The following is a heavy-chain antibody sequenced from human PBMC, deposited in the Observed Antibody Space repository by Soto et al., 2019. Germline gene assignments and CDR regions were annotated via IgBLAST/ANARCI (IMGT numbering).Heavy chain of an antibody. Sequence: QVQLQESGPGLVKPSGTLSLTCAVSGGSISSSNWWSWVRQPPGKGLEWIGEIYHSGSTNYNPSLKSRVIISVDKSKNQFSLKLSSVTAADTAVYYCARVMVVAGTSFRAFDIWGQGTMVTVSS. V-gene: IGHV4-4*02. CDR2: IYHSGST. J-gene: IGHJ3*02. D-gene: IGHD6-19*01. CDR1: GGSISSSNW. CDR3: ARVMVVAGTSFRAFDI.